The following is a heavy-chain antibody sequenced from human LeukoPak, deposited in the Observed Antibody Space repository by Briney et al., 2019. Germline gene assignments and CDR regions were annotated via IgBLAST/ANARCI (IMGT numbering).Heavy chain of an antibody. CDR1: GGSISSGGYS. J-gene: IGHJ3*01. D-gene: IGHD3-10*01. CDR3: ARDVHYGFDV. V-gene: IGHV3-48*02. Sequence: ETLSLTCAVSGGSISSGGYSWSWIRQPPGKGLEWVSNIRSDSSTRSYADSVKGRFTISRDNAKNSLYLQMNSLRDEDTAIYYCARDVHYGFDVWGQGTMVTVSS. CDR2: IRSDSSTR.